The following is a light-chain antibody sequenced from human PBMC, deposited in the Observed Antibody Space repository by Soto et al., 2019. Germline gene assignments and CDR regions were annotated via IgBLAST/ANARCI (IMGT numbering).Light chain of an antibody. V-gene: IGKV3-20*01. CDR1: QSVSSSY. J-gene: IGKJ2*01. CDR2: GAS. Sequence: EIVLTQSPGTLSLSPGERATLSCRASQSVSSSYLAWYQQKPGQAPRLLIYGASSRATGIPDRFSGSGSGTDFTLPIRRLEPEDFAVYYCQQYGSSPGTFGQGTKLEIK. CDR3: QQYGSSPGT.